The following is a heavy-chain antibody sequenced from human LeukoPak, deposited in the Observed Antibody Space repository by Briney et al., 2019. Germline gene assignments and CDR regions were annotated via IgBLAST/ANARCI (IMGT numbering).Heavy chain of an antibody. D-gene: IGHD5-18*01. CDR3: ARQLWNYFDY. CDR1: GGSISSYY. V-gene: IGHV4-59*08. J-gene: IGHJ4*02. CDR2: IYYSGST. Sequence: ASETLSLTCTVSGGSISSYYWSWIRQPPGKGLEWIGYIYYSGSTNYNPSLKSRVTISVDTSKNQFSLKLSSVTAADTAVCYCARQLWNYFDYWGQGTLVTVSS.